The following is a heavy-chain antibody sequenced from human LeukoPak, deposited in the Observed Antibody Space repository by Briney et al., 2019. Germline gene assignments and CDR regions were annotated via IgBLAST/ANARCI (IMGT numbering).Heavy chain of an antibody. CDR3: ARVGDSGSYYFFFDY. CDR2: ISTTSSTI. J-gene: IGHJ4*02. D-gene: IGHD1-26*01. V-gene: IGHV3-48*01. CDR1: GFTFSNYG. Sequence: PGGSLRLSCAASGFTFSNYGMHWVRQAPGKGLEWVSYISTTSSTIYYADSVKGRFTISRDNAKNSLYLQMNSLRAEDTAVYYCARVGDSGSYYFFFDYWGQGTLVTVSS.